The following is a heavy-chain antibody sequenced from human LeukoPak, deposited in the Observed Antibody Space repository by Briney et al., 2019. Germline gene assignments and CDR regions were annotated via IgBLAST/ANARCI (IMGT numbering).Heavy chain of an antibody. CDR2: INHSGSA. J-gene: IGHJ4*02. V-gene: IGHV4-34*01. CDR1: GGSFSGYY. CDR3: ATGKYDSSDYSGGWYYFDY. Sequence: PETLSLTCAVFGGSFSGYYWTWIRQSPGKGLEWIGQINHSGSANYNRSPKSRVTITIESSKNQFSLELSSVTAADSAMYYCATGKYDSSDYSGGWYYFDYWGQGTLVTVSS. D-gene: IGHD3-22*01.